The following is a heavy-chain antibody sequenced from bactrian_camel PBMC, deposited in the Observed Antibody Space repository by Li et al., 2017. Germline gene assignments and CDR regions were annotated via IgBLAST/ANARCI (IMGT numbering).Heavy chain of an antibody. V-gene: IGHV3S55*01. CDR2: VGNSGIT. D-gene: IGHD3*01. Sequence: VQLVESGGDSVQAGGSLRLSCTPSEGSLPRQDVAWSRQAPGRECEWVSIVGNSGITSYGSRVMGRFTISRDNAKDTLYLQTNSLKIEDTAVYYCALGSSRQATMTARGKGTQVTVS. CDR1: EGSLPRQD. J-gene: IGHJ4*01.